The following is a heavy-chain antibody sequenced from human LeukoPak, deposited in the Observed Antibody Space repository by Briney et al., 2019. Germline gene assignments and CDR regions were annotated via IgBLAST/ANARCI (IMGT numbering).Heavy chain of an antibody. CDR1: GFTSSNAW. Sequence: GGSLRLSCTVSGFTSSNAWMSWVRQAPGKGLEWVGRIKDGGRTDYGAPVKGRFIISRDDSKNTLYMQMNSLKTEDTAVYYCGLGSGRTDFDYWGQGTLVTVSS. CDR3: GLGSGRTDFDY. V-gene: IGHV3-15*01. J-gene: IGHJ4*02. CDR2: IKDGGRT. D-gene: IGHD3-10*01.